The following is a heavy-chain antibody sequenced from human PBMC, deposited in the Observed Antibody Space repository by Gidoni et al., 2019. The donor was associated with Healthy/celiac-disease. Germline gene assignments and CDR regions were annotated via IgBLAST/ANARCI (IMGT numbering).Heavy chain of an antibody. Sequence: QVTLRESGPALVKPTQTLTLTCTFSGFSLSTSGMCVSWIRQPPGKALEWLARIDWDDDKYYSTSLKTRLTISKDTSKNQVVLTMTNMDPVDTATYYCARTRCNWNFNAFDYWGQGTLVTVSS. V-gene: IGHV2-70*15. CDR3: ARTRCNWNFNAFDY. CDR1: GFSLSTSGMC. J-gene: IGHJ4*02. CDR2: IDWDDDK. D-gene: IGHD1-7*01.